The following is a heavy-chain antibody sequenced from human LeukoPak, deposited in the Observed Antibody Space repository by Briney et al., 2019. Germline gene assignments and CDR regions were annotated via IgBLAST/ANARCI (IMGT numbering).Heavy chain of an antibody. D-gene: IGHD3-10*01. Sequence: SETLSLTCAVYGGSFSGYYWSWIRQPPGKGLEWIGEINHSGSTNYNPSLKSRVTISVDTSKNQFSLKLSSVTAADTAVYYCARGHYYGSGSYYSFDYWGQGTLVTVSS. CDR3: ARGHYYGSGSYYSFDY. CDR1: GGSFSGYY. V-gene: IGHV4-34*01. CDR2: INHSGST. J-gene: IGHJ4*02.